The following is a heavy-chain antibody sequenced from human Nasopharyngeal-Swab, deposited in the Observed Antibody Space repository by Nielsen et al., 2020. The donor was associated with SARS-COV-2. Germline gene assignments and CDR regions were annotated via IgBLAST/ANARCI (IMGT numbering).Heavy chain of an antibody. CDR1: GFTFSNYW. CDR2: IKQDGSEK. J-gene: IGHJ2*01. Sequence: GESLKISCAASGFTFSNYWMSWVRQAPGKGLEWVANIKQDGSEKYYVDSVKGRFTISRDNAKNTLYLQVNSLRAEDTAVYYCAGGYRYFDLWGRGTLVTVSS. CDR3: AGGYRYFDL. V-gene: IGHV3-7*01.